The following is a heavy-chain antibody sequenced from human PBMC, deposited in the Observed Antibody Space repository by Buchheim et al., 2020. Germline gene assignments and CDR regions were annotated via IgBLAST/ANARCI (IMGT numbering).Heavy chain of an antibody. J-gene: IGHJ4*02. CDR1: GYTFTSYY. Sequence: QVQLVQSGAEVKKPGASVKVSCKASGYTFTSYYMHWVRQAPGQGLEWMGIINPSGGSTSYAQKFQGRVTMTRDTSTRRGLMELSSLRSEDTAVYYCARDREGAGTFRGCLDYWGQGTL. D-gene: IGHD3-16*01. CDR3: ARDREGAGTFRGCLDY. CDR2: INPSGGST. V-gene: IGHV1-46*01.